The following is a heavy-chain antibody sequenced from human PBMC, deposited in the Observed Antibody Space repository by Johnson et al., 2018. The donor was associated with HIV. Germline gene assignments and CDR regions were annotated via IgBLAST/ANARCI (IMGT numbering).Heavy chain of an antibody. CDR1: GFTFSSYA. J-gene: IGHJ3*02. V-gene: IGHV3-30*18. CDR2: IAADGSND. Sequence: QVQLVESGGGLVQPGGSLRLSCAASGFTFSSYAMNWVRQAPGKGLEWVAVIAADGSNDFYADSVKGRFTISRDNSKNTLYLQMKSLRAEDTAGYYCAKDSARRYGSSTSCSNAFDIWGQGTMVTVSS. CDR3: AKDSARRYGSSTSCSNAFDI. D-gene: IGHD2-2*01.